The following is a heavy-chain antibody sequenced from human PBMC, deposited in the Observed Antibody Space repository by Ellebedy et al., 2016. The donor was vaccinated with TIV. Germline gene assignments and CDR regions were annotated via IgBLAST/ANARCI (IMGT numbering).Heavy chain of an antibody. D-gene: IGHD3-10*01. CDR1: GFTFSSYW. V-gene: IGHV3-74*01. CDR3: ARDRGITMVRGVAD. CDR2: INSDGSFT. J-gene: IGHJ4*02. Sequence: GGSLRLXCAASGFTFSSYWMHWVRQAPGKGLVWVSRINSDGSFTSYADSVKGRLTVSRDNAKNKLYLQMNSLRAEDTALYYCARDRGITMVRGVADWGQGTLVTVSS.